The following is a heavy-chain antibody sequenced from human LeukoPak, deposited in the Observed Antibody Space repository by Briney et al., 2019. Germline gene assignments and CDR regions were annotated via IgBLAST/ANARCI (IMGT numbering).Heavy chain of an antibody. CDR3: ARDPSGNYYNHPFDY. Sequence: ASVKVSCKASGYTFTGYYMHWVRQAPGQGLEWMGWINPNSGGTNYAQKFQGRVTMTRDTSISTAYMELSRLRSDDTAVYYCARDPSGNYYNHPFDYWGQGTLVTVSS. CDR1: GYTFTGYY. V-gene: IGHV1-2*02. D-gene: IGHD1-26*01. J-gene: IGHJ4*02. CDR2: INPNSGGT.